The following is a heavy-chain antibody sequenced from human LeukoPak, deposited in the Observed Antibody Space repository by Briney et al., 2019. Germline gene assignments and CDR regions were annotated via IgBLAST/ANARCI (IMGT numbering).Heavy chain of an antibody. CDR1: GFGVSHGY. CDR2: IYGDGTK. CDR3: ARDGCAGSGCYSEY. D-gene: IGHD6-19*01. J-gene: IGHJ1*01. Sequence: GGSLRLSCVESGFGVSHGYVSWVRQAPGKGLEWVSLIYGDGTKYYAHSVKGRFTISRDNSNKTLYLQMNSLRVEDTAVYYCARDGCAGSGCYSEYWGQGTLVTVSS. V-gene: IGHV3-53*01.